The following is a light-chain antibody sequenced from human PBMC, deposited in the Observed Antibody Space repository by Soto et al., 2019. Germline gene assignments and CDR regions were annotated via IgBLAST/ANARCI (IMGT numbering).Light chain of an antibody. Sequence: QSVLTQPASVSGSPGQAITVSCSGTSSDIGAHNFVSWYQQHPGKAPKLIIYEVINRPSGGSDRFSGSKSGNTASLTISGLQSEDEADYYCNSYTTSNTFVFGSGTKGTVL. J-gene: IGLJ1*01. CDR2: EVI. CDR3: NSYTTSNTFV. V-gene: IGLV2-14*03. CDR1: SSDIGAHNF.